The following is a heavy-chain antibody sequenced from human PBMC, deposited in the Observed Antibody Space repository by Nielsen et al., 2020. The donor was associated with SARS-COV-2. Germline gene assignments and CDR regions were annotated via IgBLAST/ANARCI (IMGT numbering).Heavy chain of an antibody. Sequence: GESLKISCVASGFSFNTYSMNWVRQAPGKGLEWGSYISGSSATIYYADSVKGRFTISRDNVKNSLYLQLSRLSAEDTAVYYCARSPFHRSSWYGMDVWGQGTTVTVSS. CDR1: GFSFNTYS. V-gene: IGHV3-48*01. CDR3: ARSPFHRSSWYGMDV. J-gene: IGHJ6*02. D-gene: IGHD6-13*01. CDR2: ISGSSATI.